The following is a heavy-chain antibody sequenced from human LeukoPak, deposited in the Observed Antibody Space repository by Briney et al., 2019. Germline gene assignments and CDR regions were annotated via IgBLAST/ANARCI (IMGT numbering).Heavy chain of an antibody. CDR2: ISSSGSTI. V-gene: IGHV3-48*03. D-gene: IGHD3-10*02. J-gene: IGHJ6*04. Sequence: GGSLRLSCAASGFTFSSYEMNWVRQAPGKGLEWVSYISSSGSTIYYADSVKGRFTISRDDAKNSLYLQMNSLRAEDTAVYYCAELGITMIGGVRGKGTTVTISS. CDR3: AELGITMIGGV. CDR1: GFTFSSYE.